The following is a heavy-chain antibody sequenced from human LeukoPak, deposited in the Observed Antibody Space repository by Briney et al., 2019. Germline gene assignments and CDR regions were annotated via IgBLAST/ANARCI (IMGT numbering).Heavy chain of an antibody. J-gene: IGHJ6*02. Sequence: PGGSLRLSCAASGFTFSSYAMSWVRQAPGKGLEWVSAISGSGGSTYYADSVKGRFTISRDNSKNTLYLQMNSPRAEDTAVYYCAKSFRGGYYYYYGMDVWGQGTTVTVSS. D-gene: IGHD3-10*01. V-gene: IGHV3-23*01. CDR2: ISGSGGST. CDR1: GFTFSSYA. CDR3: AKSFRGGYYYYYGMDV.